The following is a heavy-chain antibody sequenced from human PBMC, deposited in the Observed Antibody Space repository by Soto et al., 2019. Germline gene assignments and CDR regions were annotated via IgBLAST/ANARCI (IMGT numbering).Heavy chain of an antibody. CDR1: GDSITSNSYF. J-gene: IGHJ4*02. Sequence: QLQLQESGPGLVKPSETLSLTCTVSGDSITSNSYFWAWIRQPPGKGLEWIGSIYYSGTTYYNPSLKSRVTISVDRSKNQFSLKLSSVTAADTVVYYCARHFSVDYFDYWGQGALVTVSS. V-gene: IGHV4-39*01. CDR3: ARHFSVDYFDY. CDR2: IYYSGTT.